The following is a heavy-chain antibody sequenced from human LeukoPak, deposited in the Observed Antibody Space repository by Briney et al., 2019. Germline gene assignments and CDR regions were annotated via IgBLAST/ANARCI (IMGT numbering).Heavy chain of an antibody. V-gene: IGHV1-2*02. CDR2: INPNSGDT. CDR3: ARGRGSYSFDY. D-gene: IGHD1-26*01. Sequence: ASVKVSCKASGYTFTGYYMYWVRQAPGQGLEWMGWINPNSGDTNYAQKFQGSVTMTRDTSISTAYMELSRLRSDDTAVYYCARGRGSYSFDYWGQGTLSPSPQ. CDR1: GYTFTGYY. J-gene: IGHJ4*02.